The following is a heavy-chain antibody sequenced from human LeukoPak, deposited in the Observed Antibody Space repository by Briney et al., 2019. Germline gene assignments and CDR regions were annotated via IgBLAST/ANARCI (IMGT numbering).Heavy chain of an antibody. CDR3: ARRASCSAGCAFDI. V-gene: IGHV4-38-2*01. CDR2: IYHSGST. D-gene: IGHD2-2*01. Sequence: SETLSLTCAVSGYSISIGYYWGWIRQPPGKGLECIGSIYHSGSTYYNPSLKSRVTISLDTSKNQFSLKLSSVTAADTAVYFCARRASCSAGCAFDIWGQGTMVTVPS. J-gene: IGHJ3*02. CDR1: GYSISIGYY.